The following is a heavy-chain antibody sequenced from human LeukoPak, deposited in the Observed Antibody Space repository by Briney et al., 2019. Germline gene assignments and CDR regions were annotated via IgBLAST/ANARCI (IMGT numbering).Heavy chain of an antibody. J-gene: IGHJ4*02. CDR1: GFIFSSYW. CDR2: IKTDGSEK. Sequence: GGSLRLSCAASGFIFSSYWMTWVRQAPGKGLEWVANIKTDGSEKYYVDSVKGRFTISRDTAKNTLYLQMNSLRAEDTAVYYCATLGGDYWGQGTLVTVSS. D-gene: IGHD7-27*01. CDR3: ATLGGDY. V-gene: IGHV3-7*05.